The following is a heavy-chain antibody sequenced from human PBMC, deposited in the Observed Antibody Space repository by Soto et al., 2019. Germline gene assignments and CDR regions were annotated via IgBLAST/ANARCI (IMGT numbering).Heavy chain of an antibody. Sequence: SETLSLTCAVSGGSISSGVYSWSWIRQPPGKGLEGIGYIYHSGRTYYNPSLKSRVTIAVDRSKNQFSLKLSSVTAADTAVYYCDRAQRITMIVVDNWFDPWGQGTLVTVSS. V-gene: IGHV4-30-2*01. J-gene: IGHJ5*02. CDR3: DRAQRITMIVVDNWFDP. CDR2: IYHSGRT. CDR1: GGSISSGVYS. D-gene: IGHD3-22*01.